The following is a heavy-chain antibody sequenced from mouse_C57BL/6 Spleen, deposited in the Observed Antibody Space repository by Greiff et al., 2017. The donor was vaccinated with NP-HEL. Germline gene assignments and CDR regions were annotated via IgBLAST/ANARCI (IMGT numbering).Heavy chain of an antibody. V-gene: IGHV1-55*01. J-gene: IGHJ1*03. CDR1: GYTFTSYW. CDR2: IYPGSGST. CDR3: ARSTTVTPYWYFDV. Sequence: QVQLQQPGAELVKPGASVKMSCKASGYTFTSYWITWVKQRPGQGLEWIGDIYPGSGSTNYNEKFKSKATLTVDTSSSTTYMQLSSLTSEDSAVYYCARSTTVTPYWYFDVWGTGTTVTVSS. D-gene: IGHD1-1*01.